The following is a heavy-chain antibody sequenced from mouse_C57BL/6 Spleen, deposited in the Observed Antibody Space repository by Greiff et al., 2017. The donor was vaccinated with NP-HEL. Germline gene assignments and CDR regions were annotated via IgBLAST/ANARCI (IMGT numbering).Heavy chain of an antibody. CDR1: GYTFTSYW. D-gene: IGHD2-4*01. CDR3: ARSCDYDSYYAMDY. CDR2: IDPNSGGT. V-gene: IGHV1-72*01. Sequence: QVQLKQPGAELVKPGASVKLSCKASGYTFTSYWMHWVKQRPGRGLEWIGRIDPNSGGTKYTEQFKSTATLTVDKPSSTAYMQLSSLTSEDSAVYYCARSCDYDSYYAMDYWGQGTSVTVSS. J-gene: IGHJ4*01.